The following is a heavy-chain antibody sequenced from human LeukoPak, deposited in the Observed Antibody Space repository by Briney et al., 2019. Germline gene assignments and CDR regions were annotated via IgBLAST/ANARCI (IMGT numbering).Heavy chain of an antibody. CDR3: ARDSLGGRMDSSDYYYYGMDV. CDR2: IIPIFGTA. CDR1: GGTFSSYA. V-gene: IGHV1-69*01. Sequence: GSSVKVSCKASGGTFSSYAISWVRQAPEQGLEWMGGIIPIFGTANYAQKFQGRDTITADESTSTAYMELSSLRSEDTAVYYCARDSLGGRMDSSDYYYYGMDVWGQGTTVTVSS. J-gene: IGHJ6*02. D-gene: IGHD3-22*01.